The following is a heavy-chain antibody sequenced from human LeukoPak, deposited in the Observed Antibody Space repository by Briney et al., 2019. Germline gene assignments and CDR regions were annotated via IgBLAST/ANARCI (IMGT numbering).Heavy chain of an antibody. D-gene: IGHD6-19*01. J-gene: IGHJ4*02. CDR3: AKEKWGVAVAGPFDY. CDR1: GFTFSSYG. V-gene: IGHV3-30*18. Sequence: PGGSLRLSCAASGFTFSSYGMHWVRQAPGKGLEWVAVISYDGSNKYYADSVKGRFTISRDNSKNTLYLQMNSLRAEDTAVYYCAKEKWGVAVAGPFDYWGQGTLVTVSS. CDR2: ISYDGSNK.